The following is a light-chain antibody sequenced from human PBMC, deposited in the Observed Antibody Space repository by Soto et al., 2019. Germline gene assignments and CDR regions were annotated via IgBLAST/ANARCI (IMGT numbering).Light chain of an antibody. J-gene: IGKJ5*01. CDR1: QSISSSF. V-gene: IGKV3-20*01. CDR3: QQYDNSPIT. CDR2: GAS. Sequence: EIVLPQSPGILSLSPGERASLSCGASQSISSSFLAWYQQKPGQAPRLLIYGASSRATGIPDRFSGTGPETDFTLTISRLEPEDFAVYYCQQYDNSPITFGQGTRLEIK.